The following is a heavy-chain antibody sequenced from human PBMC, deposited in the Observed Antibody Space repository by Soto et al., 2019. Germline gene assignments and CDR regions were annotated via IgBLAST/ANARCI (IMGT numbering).Heavy chain of an antibody. CDR2: ISNSGST. CDR3: ATESGSTYGYFDH. D-gene: IGHD5-18*01. V-gene: IGHV4-30-4*01. Sequence: PSETLSLTCTVSGGSVTSDEDYWTWIRQSPGKGLEWIGYISNSGSTGYNPSLKTRLSMSVVRSKNQFPLRLTSVTAADTAVYFCATESGSTYGYFDHWGQGTQVTVSS. J-gene: IGHJ4*02. CDR1: GGSVTSDEDY.